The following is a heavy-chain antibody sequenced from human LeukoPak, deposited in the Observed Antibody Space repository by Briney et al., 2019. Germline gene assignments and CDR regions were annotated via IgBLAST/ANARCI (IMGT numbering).Heavy chain of an antibody. CDR2: INPNSGGT. Sequence: ASVKVSCKASGYTFTGYYINWVRQAPGQGLEWMGWINPNSGGTNYAQKFQGRVTMTRDTSISTEYIDLSRLRYDDTAVHYCAVRASVYCSSCGCPSSDYWGQGTLVTVSS. CDR1: GYTFTGYY. V-gene: IGHV1-2*02. CDR3: AVRASVYCSSCGCPSSDY. J-gene: IGHJ4*02. D-gene: IGHD2-15*01.